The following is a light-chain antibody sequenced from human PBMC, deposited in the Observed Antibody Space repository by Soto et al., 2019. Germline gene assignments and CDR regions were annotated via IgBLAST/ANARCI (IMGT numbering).Light chain of an antibody. J-gene: IGKJ1*01. CDR1: QSISSW. Sequence: DIQMTQSRSTLSSSVGDRVTITCRASQSISSWLAWYQQKPGKAPKLLIYKASSLESGVPSRFSGSGSGTEFTLTISSLQPDDFAVYYCQQYNDWPRTFGQGTKVDIK. CDR3: QQYNDWPRT. V-gene: IGKV1-5*03. CDR2: KAS.